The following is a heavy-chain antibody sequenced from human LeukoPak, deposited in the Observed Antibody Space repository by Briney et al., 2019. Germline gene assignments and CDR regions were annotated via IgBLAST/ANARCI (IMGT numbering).Heavy chain of an antibody. D-gene: IGHD4-17*01. V-gene: IGHV3-11*04. J-gene: IGHJ4*02. CDR2: ISSSGSTI. CDR3: ARDIQMTTAAWDY. CDR1: GFTFSDYY. Sequence: PGGSLRLSCAASGFTFSDYYMSWIRQAPGKGLEWISYISSSGSTIYYADSVKGRFTISRDNAKNSLYLQMNSLRAEDTAVYYCARDIQMTTAAWDYWGQGTLVTVSS.